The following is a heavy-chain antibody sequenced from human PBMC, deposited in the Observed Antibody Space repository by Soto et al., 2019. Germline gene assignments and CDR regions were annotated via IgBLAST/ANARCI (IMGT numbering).Heavy chain of an antibody. J-gene: IGHJ6*01. CDR3: SGDAPTRDV. V-gene: IGHV1-18*01. CDR2: IRAYYGNT. Sequence: QVQLVQSGAEVKKPGASVKVSCKASGYTFTSYGISWVRQAPGQGLEWMGWIRAYYGNTIYAQKLHDRVTMTTGTATTTADMVRRCFRSDATAVPIRSGDAPTRDVWGHGNTVTVSS. CDR1: GYTFTSYG.